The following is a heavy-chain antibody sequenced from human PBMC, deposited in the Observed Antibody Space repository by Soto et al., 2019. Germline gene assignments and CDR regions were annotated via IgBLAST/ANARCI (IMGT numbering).Heavy chain of an antibody. Sequence: PGGSLRLSCAASGFTFSDYYMSWIRQAPGKGLEWVSYISSSGSTIYYADSVKGRFTISRDNAKNSLYLQMNSLRAEDTAVYYCARRYCSGGSCYITLDVWGQGTTVTVSS. CDR1: GFTFSDYY. J-gene: IGHJ6*02. CDR3: ARRYCSGGSCYITLDV. V-gene: IGHV3-11*01. CDR2: ISSSGSTI. D-gene: IGHD2-15*01.